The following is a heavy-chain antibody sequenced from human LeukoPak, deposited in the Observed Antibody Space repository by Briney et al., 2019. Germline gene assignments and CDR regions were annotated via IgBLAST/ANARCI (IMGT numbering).Heavy chain of an antibody. CDR3: ARDGCSGGSCWFDY. J-gene: IGHJ4*02. CDR2: IISSGSTI. D-gene: IGHD2-15*01. CDR1: GFTFSSYE. Sequence: GGSLRLSCAASGFTFSSYELNWVRQAPGKGRGWVSYIISSGSTIYYADSVKGRFTISRDNAKNSLYLQMNTLRAEDTAVYYCARDGCSGGSCWFDYWGQGTLVTVSS. V-gene: IGHV3-48*03.